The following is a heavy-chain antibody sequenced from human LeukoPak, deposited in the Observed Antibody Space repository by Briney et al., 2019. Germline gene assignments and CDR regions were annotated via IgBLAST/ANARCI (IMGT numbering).Heavy chain of an antibody. V-gene: IGHV4-39*01. CDR3: ARVGLGVTTGFDY. J-gene: IGHJ4*02. CDR2: IYYSGST. CDR1: GGSISSSSYY. D-gene: IGHD4-17*01. Sequence: PSETLSLTCTVPGGSISSSSYYWGWIRQPPGKGLEWIGSIYYSGSTYYNPSLKSRVTISVDTSKNQFSLKLSSVTAADTAVYYCARVGLGVTTGFDYWGQGTLVTVSS.